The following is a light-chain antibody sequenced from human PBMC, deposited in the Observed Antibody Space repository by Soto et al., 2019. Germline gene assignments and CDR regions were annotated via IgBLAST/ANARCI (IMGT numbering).Light chain of an antibody. V-gene: IGLV2-14*01. Sequence: QSALTQPASVSGSPGQSITISCTGTSSDVGGYNYVSWYQQHPGKAPNLMIYDVSNRPSGIFNRFSGSKSGNTASLTISGLQAEDEADYYCSSYTGSSTYVFGTGTKVTVL. J-gene: IGLJ1*01. CDR1: SSDVGGYNY. CDR2: DVS. CDR3: SSYTGSSTYV.